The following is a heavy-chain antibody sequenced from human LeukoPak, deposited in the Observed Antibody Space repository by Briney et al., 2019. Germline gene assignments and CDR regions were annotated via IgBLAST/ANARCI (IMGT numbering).Heavy chain of an antibody. Sequence: GGSLRLSCAASGFTFSSYTMNWVRQAPGKGLEWLSYISSSGSTIYYADSVKGRFTISRDNSKNTLYLQMNSLRAEDTAVYYCARDNPPLWFGESTHGSDYWGQGTLVTVSS. V-gene: IGHV3-48*01. CDR3: ARDNPPLWFGESTHGSDY. CDR1: GFTFSSYT. J-gene: IGHJ4*02. D-gene: IGHD3-10*01. CDR2: ISSSGSTI.